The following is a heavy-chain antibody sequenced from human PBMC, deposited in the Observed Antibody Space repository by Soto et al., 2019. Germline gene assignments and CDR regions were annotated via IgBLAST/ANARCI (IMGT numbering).Heavy chain of an antibody. J-gene: IGHJ4*02. CDR2: ISDNGGNT. V-gene: IGHV3-23*01. Sequence: PVGSLRLSCVSSVCTFSTVAMTWVRHAPGKWLEWVSSISDNGGNTDYADSVRGRFTLSRDNSKNTLYLQMNHLKAEDTAVYYCAKLYWNNRYFEYLGQGARVIVSS. D-gene: IGHD1-1*01. CDR3: AKLYWNNRYFEY. CDR1: VCTFSTVA.